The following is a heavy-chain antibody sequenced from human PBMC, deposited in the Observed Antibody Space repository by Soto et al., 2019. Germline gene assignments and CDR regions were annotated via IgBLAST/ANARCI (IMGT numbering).Heavy chain of an antibody. J-gene: IGHJ3*02. Sequence: QVQLVESGGGVVQPGRSLRLSCAASGFTFSSYGMHWVRQAPGKGLEWVAVIWYDGSNKYYADSVKGRFTISRDNSKNTLYLQMNSLRAEDTAVYYCARDPFGQCLKTYSDAFDIWGQGTMVTVSS. CDR1: GFTFSSYG. D-gene: IGHD3-10*01. V-gene: IGHV3-33*01. CDR3: ARDPFGQCLKTYSDAFDI. CDR2: IWYDGSNK.